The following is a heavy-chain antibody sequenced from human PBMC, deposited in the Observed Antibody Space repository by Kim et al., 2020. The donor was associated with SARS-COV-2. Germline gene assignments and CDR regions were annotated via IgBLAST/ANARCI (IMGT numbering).Heavy chain of an antibody. D-gene: IGHD6-6*01. CDR3: ARDDSIAAGGFDY. J-gene: IGHJ4*02. V-gene: IGHV7-4-1*02. Sequence: YAQGFTGRFVFSLDTSVSTAYLQISSLKAEDTAVYYCARDDSIAAGGFDYWGQGTLVTVSS.